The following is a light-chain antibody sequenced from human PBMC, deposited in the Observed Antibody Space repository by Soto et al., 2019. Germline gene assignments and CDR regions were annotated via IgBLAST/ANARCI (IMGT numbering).Light chain of an antibody. CDR3: SSYTSSSPPDHV. CDR1: SSDVGGYNY. CDR2: DVS. V-gene: IGLV2-14*01. J-gene: IGLJ1*01. Sequence: QSGLTQPSSLSGSPGQSITISCTGTSSDVGGYNYVSWYQQHPGKAPKLMIYDVSNRPSGVSNRFSGAKSGNTASLTIPGLQAEDEADYYCSSYTSSSPPDHVFGTGTKVTVL.